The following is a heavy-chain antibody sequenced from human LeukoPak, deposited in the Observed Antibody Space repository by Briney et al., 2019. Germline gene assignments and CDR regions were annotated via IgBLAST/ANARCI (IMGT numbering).Heavy chain of an antibody. V-gene: IGHV3-74*03. CDR2: VNREGTTT. CDR1: GFTFNTYW. D-gene: IGHD2-2*03. Sequence: GGSLRLSCAASGFTFNTYWMHWVRQAPGKGLVRVARVNREGTTTAYADSVKGRFIISRDNSKNTLYLQMNNLRAEDTAVYYCARDSDWILFDYRGQGTPVTVSS. CDR3: ARDSDWILFDY. J-gene: IGHJ4*02.